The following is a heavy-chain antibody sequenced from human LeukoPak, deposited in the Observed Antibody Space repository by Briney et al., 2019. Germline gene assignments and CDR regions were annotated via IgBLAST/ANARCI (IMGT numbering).Heavy chain of an antibody. V-gene: IGHV4-59*01. Sequence: KPSETLSLTCTVSGGSISSYYWSWIRQPPGKGLEWIGYIYYSGSTNYNPSLKSRVTISVDTSKNQFSLKLSSVTAADTAVYYCARVYCSSTRCYIGYFDYWGQGTLVTISS. CDR2: IYYSGST. D-gene: IGHD2-2*02. J-gene: IGHJ4*02. CDR3: ARVYCSSTRCYIGYFDY. CDR1: GGSISSYY.